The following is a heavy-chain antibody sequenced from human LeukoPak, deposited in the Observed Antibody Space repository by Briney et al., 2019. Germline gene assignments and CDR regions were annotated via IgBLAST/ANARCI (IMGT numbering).Heavy chain of an antibody. CDR1: GFTFSSYW. Sequence: GGSLRLSCAASGFTFSSYWMSWVRQAPGKGLEWVANIKQDGSEKYYVDSVKGRFTISRDNAKNSLCLQMNSLRAEDTAVYYCARDGAAAADRGANYYYYYMDVWGKGTTVTVSS. J-gene: IGHJ6*03. V-gene: IGHV3-7*01. CDR3: ARDGAAAADRGANYYYYYMDV. CDR2: IKQDGSEK. D-gene: IGHD6-13*01.